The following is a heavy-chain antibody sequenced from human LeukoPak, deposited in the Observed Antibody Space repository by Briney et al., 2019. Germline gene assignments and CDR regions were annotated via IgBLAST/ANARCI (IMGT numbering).Heavy chain of an antibody. J-gene: IGHJ4*02. V-gene: IGHV3-23*01. CDR3: APMKAGGK. CDR1: GFTFSNYV. D-gene: IGHD1-14*01. CDR2: ISSSGGST. Sequence: PGGSLRLSCAASGFTFSNYVMSCVRQAPGKGLEWVSGISSSGGSTYYADSGTGRFTISRDNSKNMLFLQMNSLRAEDTAVYHCAPMKAGGKWGQGALVIVSS.